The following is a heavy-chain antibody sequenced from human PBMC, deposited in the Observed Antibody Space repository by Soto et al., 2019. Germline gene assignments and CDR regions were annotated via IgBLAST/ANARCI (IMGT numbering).Heavy chain of an antibody. J-gene: IGHJ4*02. CDR3: ARRYGGHFDY. D-gene: IGHD4-17*01. CDR1: GGSISSYY. V-gene: IGHV4-59*08. CDR2: IYYSGST. Sequence: PSETLSLTCTVSGGSISSYYWSWIRQPPGKGLEWIGYIYYSGSTNYNPSLKSRVTISVDTSKNRFSLKLSSVTAADTAVYYCARRYGGHFDYWGQGTLVTVSS.